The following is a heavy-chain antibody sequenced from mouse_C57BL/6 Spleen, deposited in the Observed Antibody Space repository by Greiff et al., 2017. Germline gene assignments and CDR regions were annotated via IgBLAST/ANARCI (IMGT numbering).Heavy chain of an antibody. Sequence: QVQLQQSGAELVRPGASVKLSCKASGYTFTDYYINWVKQRPGQGLEWIARIYPGSGNTYYNEKFKGKATLTAEKSSSTAYMQLSSLTSEDSAVYFCARGLSGSYAMDYWGQGTSVTVSS. CDR1: GYTFTDYY. V-gene: IGHV1-76*01. CDR3: ARGLSGSYAMDY. CDR2: IYPGSGNT. D-gene: IGHD1-1*01. J-gene: IGHJ4*01.